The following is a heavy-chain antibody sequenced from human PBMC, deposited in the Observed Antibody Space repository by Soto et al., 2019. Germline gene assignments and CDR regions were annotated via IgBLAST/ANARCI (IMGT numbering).Heavy chain of an antibody. J-gene: IGHJ6*03. D-gene: IGHD6-6*01. CDR2: ISSNGVGT. V-gene: IGHV3-64*01. CDR3: ARRARPDFYYMDV. CDR1: GFTLSDYV. Sequence: EVQLAESGGGLAQPGGSLRLSCAASGFTLSDYVMDWVRQATGKGLEYVSGISSNGVGTYYANSVQGRFTISRDNSKNTVYLQMGSLRPEDMAVYYCARRARPDFYYMDVWGKGTTVTVSS.